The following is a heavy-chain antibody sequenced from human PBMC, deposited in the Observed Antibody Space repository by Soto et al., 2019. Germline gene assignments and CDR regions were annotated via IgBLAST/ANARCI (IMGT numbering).Heavy chain of an antibody. Sequence: XETLSLACTVAGCSISSYYWSWIRQPPGKGLEWIGYIYYSGSTNYNPSLKSRVTISVDTSKNQFSLKLSSVTAADTAVYYCARDSVGKNFDSWGKGTLVTVS. CDR3: ARDSVGKNFDS. J-gene: IGHJ4*02. V-gene: IGHV4-59*01. CDR2: IYYSGST. CDR1: GCSISSYY.